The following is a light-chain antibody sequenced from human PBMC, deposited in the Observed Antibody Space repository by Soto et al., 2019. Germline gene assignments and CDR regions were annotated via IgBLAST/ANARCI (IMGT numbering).Light chain of an antibody. CDR1: SSNIGAGYD. V-gene: IGLV1-40*01. J-gene: IGLJ3*02. CDR2: GNS. CDR3: QSYDSSLSGWV. Sequence: QSVLTQPPSVSGAQGQRVTISCTGSSSNIGAGYDVHWYQQLPGTAPKRLIYGNSNRPSGVPDRFSGSKSGTSASLAITGLQAEDEADYYCQSYDSSLSGWVFGGGTQLTVL.